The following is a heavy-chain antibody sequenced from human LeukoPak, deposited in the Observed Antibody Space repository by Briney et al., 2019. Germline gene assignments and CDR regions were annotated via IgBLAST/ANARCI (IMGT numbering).Heavy chain of an antibody. D-gene: IGHD3-10*01. CDR3: AKGAVSPRGDY. Sequence: GGSLRLSCAASGFTFSSYWMCWVRQAPGKGLEWVANIKQDGSEKYYVDSVKGRFTISRDNAKNSLFLQMNSLRVEDTAVYYCAKGAVSPRGDYWGQGTLVTVSS. V-gene: IGHV3-7*01. CDR2: IKQDGSEK. CDR1: GFTFSSYW. J-gene: IGHJ4*02.